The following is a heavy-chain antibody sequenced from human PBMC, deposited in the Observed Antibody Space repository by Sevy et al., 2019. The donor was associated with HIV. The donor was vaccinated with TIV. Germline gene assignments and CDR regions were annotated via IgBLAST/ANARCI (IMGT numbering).Heavy chain of an antibody. V-gene: IGHV4-30-4*01. D-gene: IGHD1-26*01. CDR1: GGSISSGDYY. J-gene: IGHJ5*02. CDR2: IYYSGST. Sequence: SETLSLTCTVSGGSISSGDYYWSWIRQPPGKGLEWIGYIYYSGSTYYNPSLKGRVTISVDTSKNQFSLKLSSVTAADTAVYYCARAVGSRRSGSYNWFDPWGQGTLVTVSS. CDR3: ARAVGSRRSGSYNWFDP.